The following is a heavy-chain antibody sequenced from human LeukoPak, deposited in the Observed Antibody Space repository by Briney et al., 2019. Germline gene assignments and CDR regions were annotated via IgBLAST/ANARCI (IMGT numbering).Heavy chain of an antibody. J-gene: IGHJ6*02. CDR3: VRDLYGMDV. CDR1: GFSFSHLA. Sequence: GGSLRLSCSASGFSFSHLAMHWVRQAPGKVLEYVSVVHPDGRTTNYADTVKGRFTSSRDNSRNMLYLQMSSVTADDTANYYCVRDLYGMDVWGQGTTVTVSS. CDR2: VHPDGRTT. V-gene: IGHV3-64D*06.